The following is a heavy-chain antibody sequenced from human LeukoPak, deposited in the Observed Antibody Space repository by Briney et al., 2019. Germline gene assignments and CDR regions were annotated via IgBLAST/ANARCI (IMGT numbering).Heavy chain of an antibody. CDR2: INPNSGGT. V-gene: IGHV1-2*02. Sequence: ASVKVSCKASGYTFTGYYMHWVRQAPGQGLEWMGWINPNSGGTNYAQKFQGRVTMTRDTSIGTAYMELSRLRSDDTAVYYCARDSNARSAFDIWGQGTMVTVSS. J-gene: IGHJ3*02. CDR1: GYTFTGYY. CDR3: ARDSNARSAFDI.